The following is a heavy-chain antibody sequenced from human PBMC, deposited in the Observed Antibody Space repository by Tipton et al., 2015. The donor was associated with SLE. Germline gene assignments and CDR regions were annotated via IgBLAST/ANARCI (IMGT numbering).Heavy chain of an antibody. CDR2: SNPSGST. CDR3: ARGAKERITLVRVRPYYFDF. Sequence: TLSLTYAVYGGSFSGYYWSWIRQPPGKGLEWIGESNPSGSTNYNPSLKSRVTISVDTSKNQLSLKLTSVTAADTSVYYCARGAKERITLVRVRPYYFDFWGQGTLVTVSS. V-gene: IGHV4-34*01. D-gene: IGHD3-10*01. CDR1: GGSFSGYY. J-gene: IGHJ4*02.